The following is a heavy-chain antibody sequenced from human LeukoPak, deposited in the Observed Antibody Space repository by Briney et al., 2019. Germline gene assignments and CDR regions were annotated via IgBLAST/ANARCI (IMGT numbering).Heavy chain of an antibody. D-gene: IGHD2-2*01. CDR1: GFTFSSYA. Sequence: PGGSLRLSCAASGFTFSSYAMSWVRQAPGKGLEWVSAISGSGGSTYYADSVKGRFTIFRDNSKNTLSLPLNSLRAEDTAVYSCAKGRCSSTSCANWFDPWGQGTLVTVSS. V-gene: IGHV3-23*01. CDR2: ISGSGGST. CDR3: AKGRCSSTSCANWFDP. J-gene: IGHJ5*02.